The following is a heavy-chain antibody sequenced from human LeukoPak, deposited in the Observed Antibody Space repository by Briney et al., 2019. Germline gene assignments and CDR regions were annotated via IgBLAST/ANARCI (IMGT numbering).Heavy chain of an antibody. D-gene: IGHD1-1*01. Sequence: ASVKVSCKASGYTFTGYYMRWVRQAPGQGLEWMGWINPNSGGTNYAQKFQGRVTMTRDTSISTAYMELSRLRSDDTAVYYCARDLYSSYNWNGGGAFDIWGQGTMVTVSS. J-gene: IGHJ3*02. CDR2: INPNSGGT. CDR3: ARDLYSSYNWNGGGAFDI. CDR1: GYTFTGYY. V-gene: IGHV1-2*02.